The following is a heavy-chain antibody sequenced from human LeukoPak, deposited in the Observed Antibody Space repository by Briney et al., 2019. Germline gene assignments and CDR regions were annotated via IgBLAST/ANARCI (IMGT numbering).Heavy chain of an antibody. CDR1: GFTFSSYW. J-gene: IGHJ4*02. CDR3: ARSGASAGSTCTFDS. D-gene: IGHD2-8*01. V-gene: IGHV3-74*01. Sequence: GGSLRLSCAASGFTFSSYWMHWVRQAPGKGLVWVSRISSDGSSTTYADSVKGRFTISRDNAKNTLYLQVDSLRGEDSAVYYCARSGASAGSTCTFDSWGQGILVTVSS. CDR2: ISSDGSST.